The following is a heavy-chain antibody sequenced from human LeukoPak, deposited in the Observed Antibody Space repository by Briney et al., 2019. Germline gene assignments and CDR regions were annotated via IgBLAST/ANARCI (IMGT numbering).Heavy chain of an antibody. V-gene: IGHV3-9*01. J-gene: IGHJ5*02. Sequence: PGRSLRLSCAASGFTFDDYAMHWVRQAPGKGLEWVSGISWNGDSVGYADSVKGRFTISRGNAKNSLYLQMNSLRAEDTALYYCAKYTSGWFGAWGQGALVTVSS. CDR2: ISWNGDSV. D-gene: IGHD3-3*01. CDR1: GFTFDDYA. CDR3: AKYTSGWFGA.